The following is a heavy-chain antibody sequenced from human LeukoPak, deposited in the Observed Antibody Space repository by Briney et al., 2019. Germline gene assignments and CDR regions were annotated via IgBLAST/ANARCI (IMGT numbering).Heavy chain of an antibody. CDR1: GYIFSSYD. Sequence: GGSLRLSCEASGYIFSSYDIQWVRQATGKGLEWVSSIGTAGDTYYAGSVKGRFTLSRENAKKSSYLQMNNLGAGGTAVYYCARGALGFDYWGQGTLVTVSS. V-gene: IGHV3-13*04. CDR3: ARGALGFDY. CDR2: IGTAGDT. J-gene: IGHJ4*02.